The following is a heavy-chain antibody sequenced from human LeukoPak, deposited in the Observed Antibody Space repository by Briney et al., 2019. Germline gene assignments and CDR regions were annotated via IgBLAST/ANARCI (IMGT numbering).Heavy chain of an antibody. CDR3: ASVGGFDY. Sequence: SVKVSCKASGGTFRLYAISWVRQAPGQGLEWMGGIITISGTADYAQKFQGRVTVTADESTSTAYMELSSLRSEDTAVYYCASVGGFDYWGQGTLVTVSS. J-gene: IGHJ4*02. D-gene: IGHD3-10*01. CDR1: GGTFRLYA. V-gene: IGHV1-69*01. CDR2: IITISGTA.